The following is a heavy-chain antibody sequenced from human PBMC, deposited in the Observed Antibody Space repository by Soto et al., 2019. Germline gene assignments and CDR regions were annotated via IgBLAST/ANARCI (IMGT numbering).Heavy chain of an antibody. V-gene: IGHV3-33*01. CDR1: GFTFSSYG. Sequence: PGGSLRLSCAASGFTFSSYGMHWVRQAPGKGLEWVAVIWYDGSNKYYADSVKGRFTISRDNSKNTLYLQMNSLRAEDTAVNYCARDRGVTAAGPDYWGQGTLVTVSS. J-gene: IGHJ4*02. CDR3: ARDRGVTAAGPDY. CDR2: IWYDGSNK. D-gene: IGHD6-13*01.